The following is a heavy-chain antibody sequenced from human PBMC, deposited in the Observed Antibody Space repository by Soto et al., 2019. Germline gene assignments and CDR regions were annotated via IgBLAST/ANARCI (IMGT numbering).Heavy chain of an antibody. D-gene: IGHD2-15*01. V-gene: IGHV1-69*13. CDR3: ARSDLGYCSGGSCQVFDP. CDR2: IIPIFGTA. CDR1: GGTFSSYA. J-gene: IGHJ5*02. Sequence: SVKVSCKASGGTFSSYAISWVRQAPGQGLEWMGGIIPIFGTANYAQKFQGRVTITADESTSTAYMELSSLRSEDTAVYYCARSDLGYCSGGSCQVFDPWGQGTLVTVSS.